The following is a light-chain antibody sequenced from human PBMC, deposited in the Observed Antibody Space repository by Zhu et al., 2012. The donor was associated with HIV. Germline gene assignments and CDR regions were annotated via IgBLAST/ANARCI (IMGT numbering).Light chain of an antibody. Sequence: ETVLTQSPAILSVSPGETGTLSCRASQSVRTNLAWYQQKPGQAPRLLISRASDRATGVAARFSGGGSGTEFTLTISGLESEDFAVYYCQQYENWPPTFGPRDQGG. CDR1: QSVRTN. CDR3: QQYENWPPT. CDR2: RAS. V-gene: IGKV3-15*01. J-gene: IGKJ1*01.